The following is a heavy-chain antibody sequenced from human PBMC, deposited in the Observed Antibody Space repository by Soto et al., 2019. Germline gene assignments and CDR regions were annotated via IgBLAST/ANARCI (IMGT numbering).Heavy chain of an antibody. D-gene: IGHD1-26*01. CDR1: GFTFGSYA. CDR3: AKSLASGNFYDTHYYGMDV. V-gene: IGHV3-30*04. Sequence: QVQLVESGGGVVQPGTSLRLSCTASGFTFGSYAFHWVRQAPGKGLEWVAFISSDGRNEYYTDSVKGRFTISRDGSKSALYVQMNSLRAEDSAVYYCAKSLASGNFYDTHYYGMDVWGQGTTVTVSS. CDR2: ISSDGRNE. J-gene: IGHJ6*02.